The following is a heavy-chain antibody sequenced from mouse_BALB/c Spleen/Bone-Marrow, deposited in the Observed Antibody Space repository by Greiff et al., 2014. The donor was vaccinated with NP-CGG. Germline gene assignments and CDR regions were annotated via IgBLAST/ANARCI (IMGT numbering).Heavy chain of an antibody. Sequence: VQLQQSGPDLVKPSQSLSLTCTVTGYSITSYYSWHWIRQFPGNKLEWMGYIHYSGTTVYNPSLKSGISITRNTSNNQFFLQLNSVTTEDTATYYCARFAGTPYTMDYWGQGTSVTVSS. CDR2: IHYSGTT. D-gene: IGHD4-1*01. CDR1: GYSITSYYS. V-gene: IGHV3-1*02. J-gene: IGHJ4*01. CDR3: ARFAGTPYTMDY.